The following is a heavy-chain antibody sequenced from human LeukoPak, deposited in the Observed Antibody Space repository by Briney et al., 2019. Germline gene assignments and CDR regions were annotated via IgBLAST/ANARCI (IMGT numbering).Heavy chain of an antibody. D-gene: IGHD3-3*01. CDR1: GYSISSGYY. Sequence: PSETLSLTCAVSGYSISSGYYGGWIRQPPGKGLEWIGSIYHSGSTYYNPSLKSRVTISVDTPKNQFSLKLSSVTAADTAVYYCARIDFWSGYFDYWGQGTLVTVSS. CDR2: IYHSGST. V-gene: IGHV4-38-2*01. J-gene: IGHJ4*02. CDR3: ARIDFWSGYFDY.